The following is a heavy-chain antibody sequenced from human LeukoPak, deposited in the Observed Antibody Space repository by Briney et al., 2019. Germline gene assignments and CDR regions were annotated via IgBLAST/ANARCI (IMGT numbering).Heavy chain of an antibody. CDR1: GYTFTGYN. CDR2: INPHSGTT. V-gene: IGHV1-2*02. D-gene: IGHD2/OR15-2a*01. Sequence: ASVKVSCKASGYTFTGYNVHWVGQAPGQGLEWMGWINPHSGTTNYAQNFQARVTMTRDTSISTAYMELSRLRYDDTAVYHCARAKLSRAFDIWGQGTTVTVSS. J-gene: IGHJ3*02. CDR3: ARAKLSRAFDI.